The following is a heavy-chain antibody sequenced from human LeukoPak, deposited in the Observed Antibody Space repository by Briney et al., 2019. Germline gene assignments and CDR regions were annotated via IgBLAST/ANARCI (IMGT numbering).Heavy chain of an antibody. CDR1: GFSLSTSGMC. D-gene: IGHD2-2*01. CDR3: ARMRVVPAARYYYYMDV. V-gene: IGHV2-70*11. Sequence: SGPALVKPTQTLTLTCTFSGFSLSTSGMCVSWIRQPPGKALEWLARIDWDDDKYYSTSLKTRLTIFKDTSKNQVVLTMTNMDPVDTATYYCARMRVVPAARYYYYMDVWGKGTTVTVSS. J-gene: IGHJ6*03. CDR2: IDWDDDK.